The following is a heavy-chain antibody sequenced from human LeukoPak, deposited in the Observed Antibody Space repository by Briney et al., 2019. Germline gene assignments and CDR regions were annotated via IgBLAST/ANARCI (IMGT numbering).Heavy chain of an antibody. V-gene: IGHV4-61*01. J-gene: IGHJ4*02. CDR3: ARDRVDCYNYYFDY. CDR2: IYYSGST. D-gene: IGHD5-24*01. CDR1: GGSVSSDSYY. Sequence: PSETLSLTCTVSGGSVSSDSYYWSWIRQPPGKGLEWIGYIYYSGSTNYNPSLKSRVTISVDTSKNQFSLKLGSVTAADTAVYYCARDRVDCYNYYFDYWGQGTLVTVSS.